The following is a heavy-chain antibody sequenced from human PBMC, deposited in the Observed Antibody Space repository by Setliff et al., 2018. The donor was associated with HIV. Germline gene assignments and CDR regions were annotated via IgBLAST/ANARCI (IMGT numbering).Heavy chain of an antibody. CDR3: ARLRYYDILTGYAFDY. V-gene: IGHV4-34*01. J-gene: IGHJ4*02. D-gene: IGHD3-9*01. CDR1: GGSFSGYY. CDR2: ISYSENI. Sequence: PSETLSLTCAVYGGSFSGYYWSWIRQPPGKGLEWIGSISYSENIYYNPSLKSRVTISADTSKKQFSLKLSSVTAADTAVYYCARLRYYDILTGYAFDYWGQGTLVTVSS.